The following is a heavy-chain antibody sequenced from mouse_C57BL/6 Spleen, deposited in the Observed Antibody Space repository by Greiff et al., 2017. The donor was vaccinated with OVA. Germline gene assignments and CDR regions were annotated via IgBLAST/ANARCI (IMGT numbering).Heavy chain of an antibody. CDR2: ISYDGSN. J-gene: IGHJ1*03. CDR1: GYSITSGYY. D-gene: IGHD1-1*01. Sequence: ESGPGLVKPSPSLSLTCSVTGYSITSGYYWNWIRQFPGNKLEWMGYISYDGSNNYNPSLKTRISITRDTSKNQFVLKLNSVTTEDTATYYCARGTDYYGSSRYFDVWGTGTTVTVSS. V-gene: IGHV3-6*01. CDR3: ARGTDYYGSSRYFDV.